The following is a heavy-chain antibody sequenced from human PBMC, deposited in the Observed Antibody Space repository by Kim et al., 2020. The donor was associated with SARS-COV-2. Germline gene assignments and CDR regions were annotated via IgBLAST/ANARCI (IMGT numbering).Heavy chain of an antibody. CDR3: ARSGGWFDP. Sequence: SETLSLTCTVSGGSISSYYWSWIRQPPGKGLEWIGYIYYSGSTNYNPSLKSRVTISVDTSKNQFSLKLSSVTAADTAVYYCARSGGWFDPWGQGTLVTVSS. CDR2: IYYSGST. J-gene: IGHJ5*02. CDR1: GGSISSYY. V-gene: IGHV4-59*01. D-gene: IGHD1-26*01.